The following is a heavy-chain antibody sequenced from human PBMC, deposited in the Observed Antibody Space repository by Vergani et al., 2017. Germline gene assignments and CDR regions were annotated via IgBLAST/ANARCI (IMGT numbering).Heavy chain of an antibody. V-gene: IGHV4-34*01. Sequence: QVQLQESGPGLVKPSETLSLTCAVYGGSFSGYYWSWIRQPPGKGLEWIGEINHSGSTNYNPSLKSRVTISVDTSKNQFSLKLSSVTAADTAVYYCASGTPVDYWGQGTLVTVSS. CDR2: INHSGST. D-gene: IGHD2-15*01. J-gene: IGHJ4*02. CDR3: ASGTPVDY. CDR1: GGSFSGYY.